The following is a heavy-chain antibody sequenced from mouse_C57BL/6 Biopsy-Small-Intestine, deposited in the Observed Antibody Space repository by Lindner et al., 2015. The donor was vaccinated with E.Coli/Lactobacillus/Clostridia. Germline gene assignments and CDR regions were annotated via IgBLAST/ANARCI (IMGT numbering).Heavy chain of an antibody. CDR1: EYEFPSHD. CDR3: TRLYDGYHRYFDV. J-gene: IGHJ1*03. Sequence: VQLQESGGGLVQPGESLKLSCESNEYEFPSHDMSWVRKTPEKRLELVAAINSDGGSTYYPDTMERRFIISRDNTKKTLYLQMSGLRSEDTALYYCTRLYDGYHRYFDVWGTGTTVTVSS. CDR2: INSDGGST. D-gene: IGHD2-3*01. V-gene: IGHV5-2*01.